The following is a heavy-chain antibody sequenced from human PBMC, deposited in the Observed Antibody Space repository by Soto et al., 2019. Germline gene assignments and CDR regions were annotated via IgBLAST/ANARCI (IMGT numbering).Heavy chain of an antibody. Sequence: ASVKVSCKASGGTFSSYAISWVRQAPGQGLEWMGGIIPIFGTANYAQKFQGRVTITADESTSTAYMELSSLRSEDTAVYYCARDKYSSGPNWFDPWGQGTLVTFSS. CDR1: GGTFSSYA. CDR2: IIPIFGTA. J-gene: IGHJ5*02. V-gene: IGHV1-69*13. CDR3: ARDKYSSGPNWFDP. D-gene: IGHD6-19*01.